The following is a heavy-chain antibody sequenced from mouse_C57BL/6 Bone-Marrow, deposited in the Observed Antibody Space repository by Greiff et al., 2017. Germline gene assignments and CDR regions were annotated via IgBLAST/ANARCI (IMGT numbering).Heavy chain of an antibody. CDR3: ARPYYYGSSYDYAMDY. D-gene: IGHD1-1*01. CDR1: GYTFTSYG. CDR2: IYPRSGNT. J-gene: IGHJ4*01. Sequence: QVQLQQSGAELARPGASVKLSCKASGYTFTSYGISWVKQRTGQGLEWIGEIYPRSGNTYYNEKFKGKATLTADKSSSTAYMELRSLTSEDSAVYFCARPYYYGSSYDYAMDYWGQGTSVTVSS. V-gene: IGHV1-81*01.